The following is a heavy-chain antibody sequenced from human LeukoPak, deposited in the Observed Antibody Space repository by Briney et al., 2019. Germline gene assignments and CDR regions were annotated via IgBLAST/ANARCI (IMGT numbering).Heavy chain of an antibody. CDR2: IYYSGST. J-gene: IGHJ4*02. V-gene: IGHV4-59*01. CDR1: GGSISSYY. CDR3: AVGYCSGGSCYSPFDY. Sequence: PSETLSLTCTVSGGSISSYYWSWIRQPPGKGLEWIGYIYYSGSTTYNPSLKSRVTISVDTSKNQFSLKLSSVTAADTAVYYCAVGYCSGGSCYSPFDYWGQGTLVTVSS. D-gene: IGHD2-15*01.